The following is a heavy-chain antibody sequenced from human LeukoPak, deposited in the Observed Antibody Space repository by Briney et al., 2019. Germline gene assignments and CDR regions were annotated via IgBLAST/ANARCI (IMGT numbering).Heavy chain of an antibody. Sequence: PGGSLRLSCAASGFTFSSYAMSWVRQAPGKGLEWVSAISGSGDTTYLADSVRGRFSISRDNSKSTLYLQMNSLRAEDTAVYYCAKLSRIAVAGTFDNWGQGTLVTVSS. V-gene: IGHV3-23*01. J-gene: IGHJ4*02. CDR3: AKLSRIAVAGTFDN. CDR1: GFTFSSYA. D-gene: IGHD6-13*01. CDR2: ISGSGDTT.